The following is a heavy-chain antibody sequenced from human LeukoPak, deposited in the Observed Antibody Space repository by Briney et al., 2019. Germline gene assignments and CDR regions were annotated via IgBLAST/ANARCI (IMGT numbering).Heavy chain of an antibody. D-gene: IGHD6-13*01. V-gene: IGHV3-23*01. J-gene: IGHJ4*02. CDR2: ISNSGGST. CDR1: GFTSSSYS. Sequence: GGSLRLSCAASGFTSSSYSMSWVRQAPGKGLEWVSGISNSGGSTYYADSVKGRFTISRDNSKNMLYLQMSSLRAEDTAVYYCAKDIAAAKPYYFDYWGQGTLVTVSS. CDR3: AKDIAAAKPYYFDY.